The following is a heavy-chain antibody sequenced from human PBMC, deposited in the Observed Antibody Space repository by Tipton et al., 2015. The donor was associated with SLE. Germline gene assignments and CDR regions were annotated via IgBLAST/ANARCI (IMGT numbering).Heavy chain of an antibody. CDR3: ARSRGIAAAEDY. CDR1: GGSISSGGYY. V-gene: IGHV4-31*11. J-gene: IGHJ4*02. CDR2: IYYSGST. D-gene: IGHD6-13*01. Sequence: TLSLTCAVSGGSISSGGYYWSWIRQHPGKGLEWIGYIYYSGSTYYNPSLKSRVTISVDTSKNQFSLKLRSVTAADTAVYYCARSRGIAAAEDYWGQGTLVTVSS.